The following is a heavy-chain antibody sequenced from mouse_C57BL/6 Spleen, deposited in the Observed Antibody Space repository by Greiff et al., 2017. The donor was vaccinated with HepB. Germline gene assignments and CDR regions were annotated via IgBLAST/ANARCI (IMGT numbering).Heavy chain of an antibody. D-gene: IGHD2-4*01. V-gene: IGHV10-3*01. CDR3: VRWGAYDYDWYFDV. CDR1: GFTFNTYA. J-gene: IGHJ1*03. CDR2: IRSKSSNYAT. Sequence: EVQLVESGGGLVQPKGSLKLSCAASGFTFNTYAMHWVRQAPGKGLEWVARIRSKSSNYATYYADSVKDRFTISRDDSQSMLYLQMNNLKTEDTAMYYCVRWGAYDYDWYFDVWGTGTTVTVSS.